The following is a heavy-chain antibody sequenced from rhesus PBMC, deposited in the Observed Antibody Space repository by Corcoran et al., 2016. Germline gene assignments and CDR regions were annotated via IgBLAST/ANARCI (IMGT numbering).Heavy chain of an antibody. J-gene: IGHJ5-2*02. CDR3: ARYLNSNPKSLDV. D-gene: IGHD4-23*01. CDR2: IHGSGSST. CDR1: GGSISRLY. V-gene: IGHV4-169*01. Sequence: QVQLQESGPGLVQPSETLSVTCAVSGGSISRLYWHLVRQAQGQGLEWIGYIHGSGSSTSYNPSLKSRVTLSVDASKSQLSLKLTSVTAADTAVFYCARYLNSNPKSLDVWGRGVLVTVSS.